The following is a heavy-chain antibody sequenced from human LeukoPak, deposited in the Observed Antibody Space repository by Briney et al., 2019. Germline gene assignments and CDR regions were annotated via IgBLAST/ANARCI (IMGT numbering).Heavy chain of an antibody. CDR1: GYTFTSYG. CDR3: ARDVVAATNGYYFYLYLDV. V-gene: IGHV1-18*01. Sequence: ASVKVSCKASGYTFTSYGISWVRQAPGQGLEWMGWIGVYNGNTNYAQKLQGRVTMTTDTSTSTAYMELRSLRSDDTAVYYCARDVVAATNGYYFYLYLDVWGKGTTVTVSS. CDR2: IGVYNGNT. J-gene: IGHJ6*03. D-gene: IGHD2-15*01.